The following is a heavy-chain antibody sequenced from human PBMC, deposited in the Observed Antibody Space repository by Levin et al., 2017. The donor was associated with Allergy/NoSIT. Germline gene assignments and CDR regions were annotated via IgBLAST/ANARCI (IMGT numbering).Heavy chain of an antibody. CDR1: GYTFTGYY. D-gene: IGHD1-26*01. CDR2: INPNSGGT. J-gene: IGHJ4*02. V-gene: IGHV1-2*02. Sequence: ASVKVSCKASGYTFTGYYMHWVRQAPGQGLEWMGWINPNSGGTNYAQKFQGRVTMTRDTSISTAYMELTRLRSDDTAVYYCARGIVGAAGADYWGQGTLVTVSS. CDR3: ARGIVGAAGADY.